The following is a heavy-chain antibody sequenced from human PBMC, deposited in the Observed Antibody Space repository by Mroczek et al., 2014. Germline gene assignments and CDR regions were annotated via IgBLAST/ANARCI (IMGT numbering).Heavy chain of an antibody. CDR3: ARGGWFYGSGSHMGHYYMDV. CDR2: ISAYNGNT. D-gene: IGHD3-10*01. CDR1: VYDLYLRYG. V-gene: IGHV1-18*01. Sequence: VKVRPRKDVLVYDLYLRYGSQTGWRRAPGQGLEWMGWISAYNGNTNYAQKLQGRVTMTTDTSTSTAYMELRSLRSDDTAVYYCARGGWFYGSGSHMGHYYMDVWGKGTTVTVSS. J-gene: IGHJ6*03.